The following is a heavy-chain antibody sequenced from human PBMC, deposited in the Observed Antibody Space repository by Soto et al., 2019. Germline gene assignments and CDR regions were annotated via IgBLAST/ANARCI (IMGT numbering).Heavy chain of an antibody. Sequence: GESLRICWRGSGDRFASHWFAWVRQMPEKGLEWIGTIYPGDSDTKYSSAFRGHVTISADTSVSTAYLQWRSLEATDSAIYYCARYSGSYWHYLDFWGQGTLVTVSS. V-gene: IGHV5-51*01. CDR3: ARYSGSYWHYLDF. CDR2: IYPGDSDT. CDR1: GDRFASHW. J-gene: IGHJ4*02. D-gene: IGHD1-26*01.